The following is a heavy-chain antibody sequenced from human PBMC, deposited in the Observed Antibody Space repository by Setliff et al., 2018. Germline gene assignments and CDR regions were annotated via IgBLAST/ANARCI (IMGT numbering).Heavy chain of an antibody. D-gene: IGHD2-8*01. CDR1: GFTFSTYA. V-gene: IGHV3-23*01. CDR2: ISGGSGRT. CDR3: AKDRVPDGKWDFDS. J-gene: IGHJ4*02. Sequence: GGSLRLSCAASGFTFSTYAMSWVRQAPGKGLEWVSAISGGSGRTYYVATVKGRFTISRDDSKNTLYLQMTNLRVEDTAVYYCAKDRVPDGKWDFDSSGPGILVTVSS.